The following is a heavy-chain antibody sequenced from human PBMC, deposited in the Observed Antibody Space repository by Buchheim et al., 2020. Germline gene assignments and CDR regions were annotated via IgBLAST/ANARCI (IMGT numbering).Heavy chain of an antibody. J-gene: IGHJ4*02. Sequence: EVQLLESGGGLVQPGGSLRLSCAASGFILSSYAMTWVRQAPGKGLEWVSAITGSGGTTYYTDPVKGRFTISRDNPKDTLFLQMNSLRVEDTAVYYCTKARYSYGYDLDYWGQGTL. CDR1: GFILSSYA. D-gene: IGHD5-18*01. CDR3: TKARYSYGYDLDY. V-gene: IGHV3-23*01. CDR2: ITGSGGTT.